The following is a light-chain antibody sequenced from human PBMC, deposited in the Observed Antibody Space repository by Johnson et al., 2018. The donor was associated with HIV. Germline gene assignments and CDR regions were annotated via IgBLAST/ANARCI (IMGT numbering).Light chain of an antibody. J-gene: IGLJ1*01. CDR1: SSNIGKNY. Sequence: SVLTQPPSVSAALGQKVTVSCAGSSSNIGKNYVSWYQQLPGTAPKVLIYDNSKRPSGIPDRFSGSKSGTSATLGITGLQTGDEADYYCGTWDSSLSAGGVFGTGTKVTVL. CDR3: GTWDSSLSAGGV. V-gene: IGLV1-51*01. CDR2: DNS.